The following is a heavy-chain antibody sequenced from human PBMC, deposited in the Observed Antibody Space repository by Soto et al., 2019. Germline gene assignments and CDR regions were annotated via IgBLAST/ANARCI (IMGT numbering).Heavy chain of an antibody. D-gene: IGHD6-6*01. J-gene: IGHJ6*02. CDR2: IDWDDDK. CDR3: ATSPSLVAYCVDG. V-gene: IGHV2-70*01. CDR1: GFSLSTMGMC. Sequence: SGHTPVNPPHTLTRTCTVAGFSLSTMGMCVSWIRQPPGKALEWLALIDWDDDKYYSTSLKTRLTISKDTSKTQVVLTMTNMDPVATATYYCATSPSLVAYCVDGWGQGT.